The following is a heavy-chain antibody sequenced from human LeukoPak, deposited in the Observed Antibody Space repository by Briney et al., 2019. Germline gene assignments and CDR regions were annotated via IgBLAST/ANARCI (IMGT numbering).Heavy chain of an antibody. CDR1: GGSFSGYY. Sequence: SETLSLTCAVYGGSFSGYYRSWIRQPPGKGLEWIGEINHSGSTNYNPSLKSRVTISVDTSKNQFSLRLSSVTAADTAVYYCTRDSSGYSSRYYYYYMDVWGKGTTVSVSS. V-gene: IGHV4-34*01. CDR3: TRDSSGYSSRYYYYYMDV. D-gene: IGHD3-22*01. CDR2: INHSGST. J-gene: IGHJ6*03.